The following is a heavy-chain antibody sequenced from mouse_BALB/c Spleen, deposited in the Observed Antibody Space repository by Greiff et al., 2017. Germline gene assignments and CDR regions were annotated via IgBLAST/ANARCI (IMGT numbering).Heavy chain of an antibody. CDR1: GFNIKDYY. Sequence: VQLKESGAELVRPGALVKLSCKASGFNIKDYYMHWVKQRPEQGLEWIGWIDPENGNTIYDPKFQGKASITADTSSSTAYMQLSSLTSVDSAVYFCARDDGYPYAMDYWGQGTSVTVSS. V-gene: IGHV14-1*02. J-gene: IGHJ4*01. D-gene: IGHD2-3*01. CDR3: ARDDGYPYAMDY. CDR2: IDPENGNT.